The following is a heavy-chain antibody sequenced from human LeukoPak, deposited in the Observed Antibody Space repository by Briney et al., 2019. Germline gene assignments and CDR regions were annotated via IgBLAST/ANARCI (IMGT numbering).Heavy chain of an antibody. CDR3: VTGGHRYYYYYYMDV. V-gene: IGHV4-34*01. CDR2: INHSGST. CDR1: GGSFSGYY. Sequence: PSETLSLTCAVYGGSFSGYYWSWIRQPPGKGLEWIGEINHSGSTNYNPSLKSRVTISVDTSKNQFSLKLSSVTAADTAVYYCVTGGHRYYYYYYMDVLGKGTTVTVSS. D-gene: IGHD3-10*01. J-gene: IGHJ6*03.